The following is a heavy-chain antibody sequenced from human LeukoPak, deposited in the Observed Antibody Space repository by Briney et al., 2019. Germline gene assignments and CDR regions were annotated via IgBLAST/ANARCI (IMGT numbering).Heavy chain of an antibody. D-gene: IGHD1-26*01. V-gene: IGHV4-61*08. CDR2: IYYSGST. CDR1: GGSISSGGYY. J-gene: IGHJ4*02. Sequence: SETLSLTCTVSGGSISSGGYYWSWIRQPPGKGLEWIGYIYYSGSTNYNPSLKSRVTISVDTSKNQFSLKLSSVTAADTAVYYCARDTRGSSLFDYWGQGTLVTVSS. CDR3: ARDTRGSSLFDY.